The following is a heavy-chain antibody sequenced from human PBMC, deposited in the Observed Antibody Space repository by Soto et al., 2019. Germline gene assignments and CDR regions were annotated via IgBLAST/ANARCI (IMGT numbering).Heavy chain of an antibody. V-gene: IGHV1-18*01. J-gene: IGHJ3*02. D-gene: IGHD3-22*01. CDR3: ARDSYDQDAFDI. Sequence: AAVKVSCKASGYTFTSYGISWVRQAPGQGLEWMGWISAYNGNTNYAQKLQGRVTMTTDTSTSTAYMELRSLRSDDTAVYYCARDSYDQDAFDIWGQGTMVTVSS. CDR1: GYTFTSYG. CDR2: ISAYNGNT.